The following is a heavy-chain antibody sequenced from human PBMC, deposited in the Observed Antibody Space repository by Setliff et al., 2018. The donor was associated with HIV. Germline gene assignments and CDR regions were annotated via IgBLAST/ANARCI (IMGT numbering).Heavy chain of an antibody. D-gene: IGHD2-15*01. CDR2: IIHRGGT. J-gene: IGHJ4*02. Sequence: SETLSLTCAVYGGSFSGYYWTWIRQPPGRVLEWIGEIIHRGGTHYNRSLKSRVTISVDTSKDPFSLNLSSVTAADTAVYYCARGGLGVVGAIDYWSQGTLVTVSS. V-gene: IGHV4-34*01. CDR1: GGSFSGYY. CDR3: ARGGLGVVGAIDY.